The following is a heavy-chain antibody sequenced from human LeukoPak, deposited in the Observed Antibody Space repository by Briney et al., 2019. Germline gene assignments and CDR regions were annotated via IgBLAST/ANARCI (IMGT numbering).Heavy chain of an antibody. CDR2: INHSGST. D-gene: IGHD3-10*01. J-gene: IGHJ5*02. V-gene: IGHV4-34*01. CDR1: GGSFSSYY. Sequence: SETLSLTCAVYGGSFSSYYWSWIRQPPGKGLEWIGEINHSGSTNYNPSLKSRVTISVDTSKNQFSLKLSSVTAADTAVYYCARHYYSSMVRGYRFDPWGQGNLVTVSS. CDR3: ARHYYSSMVRGYRFDP.